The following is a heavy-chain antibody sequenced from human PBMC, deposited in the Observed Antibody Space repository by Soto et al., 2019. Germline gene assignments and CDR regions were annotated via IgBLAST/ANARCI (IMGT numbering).Heavy chain of an antibody. CDR2: IYHSGST. CDR3: SLVVEPNWFAP. Sequence: SETLSLTCAVSGYSISSGYYWGWIRQPPGKGLEWIGSIYHSGSTYYNPSLKSRVTISVDTSKNQFSLKLSSVTAADTAVYYCSLVVEPNWFAPWGQGTLVTVSS. CDR1: GYSISSGYY. V-gene: IGHV4-38-2*01. D-gene: IGHD2-21*01. J-gene: IGHJ5*02.